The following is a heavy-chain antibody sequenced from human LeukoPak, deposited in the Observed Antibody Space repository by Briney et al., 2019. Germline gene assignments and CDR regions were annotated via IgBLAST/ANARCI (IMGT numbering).Heavy chain of an antibody. J-gene: IGHJ6*03. V-gene: IGHV1-69*02. CDR2: IIPILGIA. CDR3: ARAVGAARMMYYYYMDV. CDR1: GGTFSSYT. D-gene: IGHD6-6*01. Sequence: SVKVSCKASGGTFSSYTISWVRQAPGQGLEWMGRIIPILGIANYAQKFQGRVTITADKSTSTAYMELSSLRSEDTAGYYCARAVGAARMMYYYYMDVWGKGTTVTVSS.